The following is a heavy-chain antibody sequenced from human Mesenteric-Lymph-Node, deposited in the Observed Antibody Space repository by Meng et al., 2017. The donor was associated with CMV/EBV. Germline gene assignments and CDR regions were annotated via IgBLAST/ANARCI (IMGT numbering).Heavy chain of an antibody. Sequence: CKTSGYTFTVHDLHWLRQAPGQGLEWMGRIAAYTGVTDYVQRFQDRVFMTRDTSISTVYMELSGLRSDDTAVYYCARSGYDFYISFDYWGQGTLVTVSS. CDR3: ARSGYDFYISFDY. CDR2: IAAYTGVT. D-gene: IGHD5-12*01. J-gene: IGHJ4*02. CDR1: GYTFTVHD. V-gene: IGHV1-2*06.